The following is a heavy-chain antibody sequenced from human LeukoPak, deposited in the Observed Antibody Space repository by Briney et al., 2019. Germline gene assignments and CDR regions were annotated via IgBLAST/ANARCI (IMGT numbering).Heavy chain of an antibody. J-gene: IGHJ4*02. D-gene: IGHD5-24*01. CDR3: ASDRRWFQFDY. CDR2: INPDGSEQ. Sequence: GGSLRLSCAASGFSFRSYLMTWVRQAPGKRLEWVAMINPDGSEQYYVDSVKGRFTISRDNAKTSLYLQMNSLTAEDTAVYYCASDRRWFQFDYWGQGALVTVSS. V-gene: IGHV3-7*05. CDR1: GFSFRSYL.